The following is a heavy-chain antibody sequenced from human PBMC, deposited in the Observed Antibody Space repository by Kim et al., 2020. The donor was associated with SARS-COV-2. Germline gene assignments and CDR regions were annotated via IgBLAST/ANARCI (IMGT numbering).Heavy chain of an antibody. V-gene: IGHV1-46*01. D-gene: IGHD1-26*01. J-gene: IGHJ1*01. Sequence: ASVKVSCKASGYTFSNHFMNWVRQAPGQGLEWMGLVNPSGGATIYAQKFQGRVTMISDTSTSTVYMELHSLTSEDTAVYYCARSSYIVGATGVWISWGQGSLITVSS. CDR3: ARSSYIVGATGVWIS. CDR1: GYTFSNHF. CDR2: VNPSGGAT.